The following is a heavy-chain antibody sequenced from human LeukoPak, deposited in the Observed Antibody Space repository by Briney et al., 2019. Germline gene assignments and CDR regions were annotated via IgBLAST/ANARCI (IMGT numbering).Heavy chain of an antibody. Sequence: GGSLRLSCAASGFTFSSYSMNWVRQAPGKGLEWVSSISSSSSYIYYADSVKGRFTTSRDNAKNSLYLQMNSLRAEDTAVYYCARVVVAATLDYWGQGTLVTVSS. CDR3: ARVVVAATLDY. V-gene: IGHV3-21*01. D-gene: IGHD2-15*01. CDR1: GFTFSSYS. CDR2: ISSSSSYI. J-gene: IGHJ4*02.